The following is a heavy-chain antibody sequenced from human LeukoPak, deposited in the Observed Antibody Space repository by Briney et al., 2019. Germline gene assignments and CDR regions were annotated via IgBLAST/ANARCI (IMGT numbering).Heavy chain of an antibody. CDR1: GYTFTGEF. CDR3: ARGGGDSYGFDY. D-gene: IGHD5-18*01. Sequence: ASVRVSCKASGYTFTGEFMHWLRQGPGQGLEWMGWINPNSGGTNYAQKFQGRVTMTRDTSISTAYMELNRLRSDDTAVYYCARGGGDSYGFDYWGQGTLVTVSS. CDR2: INPNSGGT. V-gene: IGHV1-2*02. J-gene: IGHJ4*02.